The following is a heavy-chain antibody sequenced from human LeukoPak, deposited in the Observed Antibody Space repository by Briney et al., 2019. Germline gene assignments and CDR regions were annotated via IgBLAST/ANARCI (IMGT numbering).Heavy chain of an antibody. CDR3: ARRAGYSYGKYYFDY. V-gene: IGHV4-38-2*02. J-gene: IGHJ4*02. CDR1: GYSISSGYY. Sequence: PSQTLSLTCTVSGYSISSGYYWGWIRQPPGKGLEWIGSIYHSGSTYYNPSLKSRVTISVDTSKNQFSLKLSSVTAADTAVYYCARRAGYSYGKYYFDYWGQGTLVTVSS. D-gene: IGHD5-18*01. CDR2: IYHSGST.